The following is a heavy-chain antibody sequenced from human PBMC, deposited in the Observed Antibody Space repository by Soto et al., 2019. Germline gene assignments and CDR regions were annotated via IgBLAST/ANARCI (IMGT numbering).Heavy chain of an antibody. CDR2: IIPIFGTA. Sequence: QVQLVQSGAEVKKPGSSVKVSCKASGGTFSSYAISWVRQAPGQGLEWMGGIIPIFGTANYAQKFQGRVTITADKSTSTAYMELSSLRSEDTAVYYRASSPGYYYDSSGYRSWYFDLWGRGTLVTVSS. CDR3: ASSPGYYYDSSGYRSWYFDL. CDR1: GGTFSSYA. J-gene: IGHJ2*01. D-gene: IGHD3-22*01. V-gene: IGHV1-69*06.